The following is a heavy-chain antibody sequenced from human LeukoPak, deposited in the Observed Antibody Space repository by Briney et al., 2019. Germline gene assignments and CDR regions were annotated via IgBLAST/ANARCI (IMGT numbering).Heavy chain of an antibody. CDR1: GFTFSSYA. Sequence: PGGSLRLSCAASGFTFSSYAMSWVRQAPGKGLEWVSAISGSGGSTYYADSVKGRFTISRDNSKNTLYLQMNSLRAEDTAAYYCAKPPLYCSSTSCYLDYWGQGTLVTVSS. J-gene: IGHJ4*02. D-gene: IGHD2-2*01. CDR2: ISGSGGST. V-gene: IGHV3-23*01. CDR3: AKPPLYCSSTSCYLDY.